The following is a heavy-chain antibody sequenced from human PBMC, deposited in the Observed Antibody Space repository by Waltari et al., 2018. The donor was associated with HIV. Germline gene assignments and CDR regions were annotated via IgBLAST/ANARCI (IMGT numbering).Heavy chain of an antibody. J-gene: IGHJ3*02. V-gene: IGHV1-69*13. CDR3: ARDQTNGYYHDSGLRAFDI. CDR1: GGTLNSSA. D-gene: IGHD3-22*01. CDR2: IIPILGTT. Sequence: QVQLVQSGAEVKKPGSSVKVSCQASGGTLNSSAIRWVRQAPGQGLEWMGGIIPILGTTNYAQKLQDRVTMTADESTRTSYMELSSLTSEDTAVYYCARDQTNGYYHDSGLRAFDIWGQGTMVTVSS.